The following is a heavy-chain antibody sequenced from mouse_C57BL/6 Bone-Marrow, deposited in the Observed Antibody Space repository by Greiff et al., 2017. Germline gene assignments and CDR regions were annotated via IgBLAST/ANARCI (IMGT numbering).Heavy chain of an antibody. CDR3: AREGDYPDY. Sequence: QVQLQQPGAELVMPGASVKLSCKASGYTFTSYWMHWVKQRPGQGLEWIGEIDPSDSYTNYNQKFKGKSTLTVAKSSSPAYMQLSSLTSEDSAVYYCAREGDYPDYWGQGTTLTVSS. D-gene: IGHD2-4*01. J-gene: IGHJ2*01. V-gene: IGHV1-69*01. CDR2: IDPSDSYT. CDR1: GYTFTSYW.